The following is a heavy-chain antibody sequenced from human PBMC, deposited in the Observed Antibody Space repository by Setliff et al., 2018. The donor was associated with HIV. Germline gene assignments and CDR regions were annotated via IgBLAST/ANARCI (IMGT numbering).Heavy chain of an antibody. CDR3: ARGSDTTGWSRYYYMDV. CDR1: GGSISTYY. V-gene: IGHV4-4*07. CDR2: IYTSGST. J-gene: IGHJ6*03. D-gene: IGHD6-19*01. Sequence: PSETLSLTCTVSGGSISTYYWTWIRQPAGKGLEWIGRIYTSGSTNYNPSLKSRVTMSVDTSKNQFSLKLSSVTAADTAMYYCARGSDTTGWSRYYYMDVWGKGTTVTVSS.